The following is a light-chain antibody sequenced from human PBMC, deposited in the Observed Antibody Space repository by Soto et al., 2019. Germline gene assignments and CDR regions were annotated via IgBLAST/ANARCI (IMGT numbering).Light chain of an antibody. J-gene: IGKJ1*01. Sequence: IVLSQSPTILSLSTRKRATPSCTASPGVSSYLAWYRQKPGQAPRLLSYDASNRASGIPARFSGSGSGTDFTLTISSLEPEDFAVYYCQQRSNWPPWTFGQGTKVDIK. V-gene: IGKV3-11*01. CDR3: QQRSNWPPWT. CDR2: DAS. CDR1: PGVSSY.